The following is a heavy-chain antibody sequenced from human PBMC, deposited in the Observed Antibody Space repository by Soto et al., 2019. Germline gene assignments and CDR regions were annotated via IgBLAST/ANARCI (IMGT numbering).Heavy chain of an antibody. CDR2: IYYSGST. CDR1: GGSISSGGYY. D-gene: IGHD2-8*01. CDR3: AREVTNGVWGIF. V-gene: IGHV4-31*03. Sequence: QVQLQASGPGLVKPSQTLSLTCTVSGGSISSGGYYWSWIRQHPGQGLEWIGYIYYSGSTYYNPSLKSRVTISVDTSKNQFSLKLSSVTAADTAVYYCAREVTNGVWGIFWGQGTLVTVSS. J-gene: IGHJ4*02.